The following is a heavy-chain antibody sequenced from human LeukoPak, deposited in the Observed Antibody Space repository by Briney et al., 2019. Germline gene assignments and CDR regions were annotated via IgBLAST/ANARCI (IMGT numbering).Heavy chain of an antibody. Sequence: SSETLSLTCTVSDGSISSGSYYWAWIRQPPGKGPEWIGSIYYNGNTYYNPSLKSRVTISIDTSKNQFSLKLTSVTAADTAVYYCASQYDSSGYLVGFDYWGQGTLVTVSS. CDR2: IYYNGNT. V-gene: IGHV4-39*01. CDR3: ASQYDSSGYLVGFDY. CDR1: DGSISSGSYY. J-gene: IGHJ4*02. D-gene: IGHD3-22*01.